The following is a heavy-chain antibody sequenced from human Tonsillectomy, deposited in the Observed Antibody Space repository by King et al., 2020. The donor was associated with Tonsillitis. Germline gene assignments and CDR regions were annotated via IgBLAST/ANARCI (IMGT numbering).Heavy chain of an antibody. D-gene: IGHD6-19*01. Sequence: VQLVESGGGLVQPGRSLRLSCAASGFTFDDYAMHWVRQAPGKGLEWVSGISWNSGSIGYADSVKGRFTISRDNAKNSLYLRMNSLRAEDTALYYCAKDMGVEAVAGPGFDYWGQGTLVTVSS. J-gene: IGHJ4*02. V-gene: IGHV3-9*01. CDR1: GFTFDDYA. CDR3: AKDMGVEAVAGPGFDY. CDR2: ISWNSGSI.